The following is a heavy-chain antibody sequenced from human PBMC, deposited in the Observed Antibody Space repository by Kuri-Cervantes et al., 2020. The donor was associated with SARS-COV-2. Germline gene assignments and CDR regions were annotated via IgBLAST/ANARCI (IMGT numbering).Heavy chain of an antibody. D-gene: IGHD1-26*01. J-gene: IGHJ6*02. CDR2: ISGGSSTM. CDR3: ATMGATTSNYYYGLDV. V-gene: IGHV3-48*02. CDR1: GFTFSSCS. Sequence: GESLKISCTASGFTFSSCSMNWIRQAPGKGLEWAACISGGSSTMHYADSVKGRFTISRDNAKNSLYLQMNSLRHEDTAVYYCATMGATTSNYYYGLDVWGHGTTVTGSS.